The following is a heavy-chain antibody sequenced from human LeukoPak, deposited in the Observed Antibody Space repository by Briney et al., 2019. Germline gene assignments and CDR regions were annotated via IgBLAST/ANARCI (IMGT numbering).Heavy chain of an antibody. J-gene: IGHJ6*03. Sequence: SGTLSLTCAVSGYPINSAYYWVWVRQPPGKGLEWIGSLYHPDSTYYNPSLESRVTMSVDTSRNQFSLKLSFVTAADTAVYYCARQYDSYFYYYLDLWGTGTTVTVSS. CDR2: LYHPDST. CDR3: ARQYDSYFYYYLDL. V-gene: IGHV4-38-2*01. CDR1: GYPINSAYY. D-gene: IGHD2-2*01.